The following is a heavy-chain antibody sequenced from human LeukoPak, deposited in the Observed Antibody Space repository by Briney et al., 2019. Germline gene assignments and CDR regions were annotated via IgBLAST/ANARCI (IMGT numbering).Heavy chain of an antibody. CDR2: ISSSTLKI. V-gene: IGHV3-23*01. CDR1: GFTFSKYA. Sequence: GGSLRLSCAASGFTFSKYAMTWVRQAPGKGLEWVSAISSSTLKIYYADSVKGRFTISRDNSKNTLYLQMNSVRAEDTAVYYCTTRPPGSCSGNSCQGLDYWGQGTLVTVSS. J-gene: IGHJ4*02. CDR3: TTRPPGSCSGNSCQGLDY. D-gene: IGHD2-2*01.